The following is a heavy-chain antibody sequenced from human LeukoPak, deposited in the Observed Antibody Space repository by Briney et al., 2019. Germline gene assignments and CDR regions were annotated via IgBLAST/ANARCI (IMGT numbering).Heavy chain of an antibody. Sequence: SETLSLTCTVFGGSLSDYYWGWFRQPPGKGLEWIGEIRRGGGTKYNPSLESRGSMSLDTSKNHFFLNLTSVTAADTAVYFCARGHTWLGLVLRVAFDIWGQGTMVTVSS. CDR1: GGSLSDYY. CDR2: IRRGGGT. V-gene: IGHV4-34*01. J-gene: IGHJ3*02. CDR3: ARGHTWLGLVLRVAFDI. D-gene: IGHD3/OR15-3a*01.